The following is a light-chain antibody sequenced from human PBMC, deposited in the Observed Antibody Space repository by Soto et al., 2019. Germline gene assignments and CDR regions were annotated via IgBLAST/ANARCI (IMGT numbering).Light chain of an antibody. V-gene: IGKV3-20*01. CDR2: GAS. Sequence: EIVMTQSPATLSVSPGERATLSCRASQTVYSNVAWYQQRPGQAPRLLIFGASSRATGIPDRFSGSGSGTDFTLTINRLEPEDSAVYFCHQYGTSPRTFGQGTNVEIK. CDR3: HQYGTSPRT. J-gene: IGKJ1*01. CDR1: QTVYSN.